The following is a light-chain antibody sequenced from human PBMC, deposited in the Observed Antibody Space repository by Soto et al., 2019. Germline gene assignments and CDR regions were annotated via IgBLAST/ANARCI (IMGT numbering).Light chain of an antibody. CDR1: QSVSSSY. V-gene: IGKV3-20*01. Sequence: EIVLTPSPGTLSLSPGERATLSCRASQSVSSSYLAWYQQKPGQAPRLLIYGASSRATGIPDRFSGSGSETDFTLTISRLEPEDFALYYCQQYGSSAPITFGQGTRREIK. CDR2: GAS. J-gene: IGKJ5*01. CDR3: QQYGSSAPIT.